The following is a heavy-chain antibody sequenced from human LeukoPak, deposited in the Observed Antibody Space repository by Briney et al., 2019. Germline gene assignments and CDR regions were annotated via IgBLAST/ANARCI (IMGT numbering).Heavy chain of an antibody. CDR2: ISYDGINK. J-gene: IGHJ6*02. Sequence: GGSLRLSCAGSGFTFSNYGMHWVRQAPGKGLEWVAVISYDGINKYCADSVKGRFTISRDNSKNTLYLQMNSLRAEDTAVYYCAKVFQRFTYYYGMDVWGQGTTVTVSS. D-gene: IGHD2-21*01. CDR1: GFTFSNYG. CDR3: AKVFQRFTYYYGMDV. V-gene: IGHV3-30*18.